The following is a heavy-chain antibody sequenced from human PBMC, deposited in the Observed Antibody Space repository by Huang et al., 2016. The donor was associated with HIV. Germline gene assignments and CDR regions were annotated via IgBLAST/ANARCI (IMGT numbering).Heavy chain of an antibody. CDR3: ARVFGGYDSSGYLDYFDY. J-gene: IGHJ4*02. Sequence: QITLKESGPPLVKPTQTLTLTCIFSEFSLTTSGMGVGWIRQSPGKALEWLELIYWTDEKRYSPSLKTRLTITKNTSRNQVVLTVTNMDPVDTATYFCARVFGGYDSSGYLDYFDYWGQGTLVTVSS. CDR1: EFSLTTSGMG. V-gene: IGHV2-5*01. CDR2: IYWTDEK. D-gene: IGHD3-22*01.